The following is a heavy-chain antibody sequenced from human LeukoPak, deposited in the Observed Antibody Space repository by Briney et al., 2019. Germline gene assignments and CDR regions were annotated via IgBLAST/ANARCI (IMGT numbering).Heavy chain of an antibody. CDR2: ISSGSSYI. CDR3: ARDDIAVATCFDY. V-gene: IGHV3-21*01. J-gene: IGHJ4*02. Sequence: GGSLRLSCAASGFAVSDNYMSWVRQAPGKGLEWVSSISSGSSYIYYADSVKGRFTISRDNAKNSLYLQMNSLRAEDTAVYYCARDDIAVATCFDYWGQGTLVTVSS. D-gene: IGHD6-19*01. CDR1: GFAVSDNY.